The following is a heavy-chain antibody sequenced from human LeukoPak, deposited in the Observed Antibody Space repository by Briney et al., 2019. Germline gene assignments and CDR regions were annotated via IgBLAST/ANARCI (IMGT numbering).Heavy chain of an antibody. V-gene: IGHV4-59*08. J-gene: IGHJ5*02. CDR3: TRHDASGSSP. Sequence: PSETLSLTCSVSGGSISSHYWNWIRQPPGKGLEWIGYLYNSGSTKYNPSLTSRVTISVDTSKNQFPLRLTSVTAADTAVYYCTRHDASGSSPWGQGTLVTVSS. CDR2: LYNSGST. D-gene: IGHD3-10*01. CDR1: GGSISSHY.